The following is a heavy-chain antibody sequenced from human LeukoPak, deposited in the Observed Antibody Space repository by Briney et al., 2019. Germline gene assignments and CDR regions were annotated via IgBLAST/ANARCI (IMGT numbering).Heavy chain of an antibody. Sequence: SETLSLTCTVSGGSISSGSYYWGWIRQPPGKGLEWIGSIYYSGSTYYNPSLKSRVTISVDTSKNQFSLKLSSVTAADTAVYYCARDQYGHYYNWFDPWGQGTLVTVSS. D-gene: IGHD2/OR15-2a*01. V-gene: IGHV4-39*07. CDR1: GGSISSGSYY. J-gene: IGHJ5*02. CDR3: ARDQYGHYYNWFDP. CDR2: IYYSGST.